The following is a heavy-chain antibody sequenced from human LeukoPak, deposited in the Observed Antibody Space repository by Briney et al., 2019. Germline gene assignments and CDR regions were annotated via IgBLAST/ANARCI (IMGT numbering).Heavy chain of an antibody. CDR2: ISGSGGST. Sequence: GGSLRLSCAASGFTFSSYAMSWVRQAPGKGLEWVSAISGSGGSTYYADSVKGRFTISRDNSKNTLYLQMNSLRAEDTAVYYCAKNDFWSGYGYYYGMDVWGQGPRSPSP. CDR1: GFTFSSYA. J-gene: IGHJ6*02. V-gene: IGHV3-23*01. CDR3: AKNDFWSGYGYYYGMDV. D-gene: IGHD3-3*01.